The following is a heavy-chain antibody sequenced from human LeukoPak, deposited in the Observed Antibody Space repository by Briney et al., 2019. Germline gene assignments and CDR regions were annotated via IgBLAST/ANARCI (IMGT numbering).Heavy chain of an antibody. J-gene: IGHJ6*03. CDR3: ARDKLDSSSWYYGYYYYYTDV. CDR1: GFTVSSKY. V-gene: IGHV3-7*01. Sequence: GGSLRLSCAASGFTVSSKYMSWVRQAPGKGLEWVANMKQDGTEKYYVDSVKGRFTISRDNAKNSLYLQMNSLRAEDTAVYYCARDKLDSSSWYYGYYYYYTDVWGKGTTVTVSS. D-gene: IGHD6-13*01. CDR2: MKQDGTEK.